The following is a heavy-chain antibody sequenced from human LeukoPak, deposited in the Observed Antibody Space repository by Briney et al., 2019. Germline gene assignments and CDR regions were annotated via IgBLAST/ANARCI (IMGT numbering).Heavy chain of an antibody. Sequence: ASVKASCKASGYTFTGYYIHWVRQAPGQGLEWMGWIDPNSGGTNYAQKFQGRVTMTRDTSISTAYMEVNRLRSDDTAMYYCAKVAEWGSSWYYFDYWGQGTLVTVSS. V-gene: IGHV1-2*02. CDR2: IDPNSGGT. D-gene: IGHD6-13*01. CDR3: AKVAEWGSSWYYFDY. J-gene: IGHJ4*02. CDR1: GYTFTGYY.